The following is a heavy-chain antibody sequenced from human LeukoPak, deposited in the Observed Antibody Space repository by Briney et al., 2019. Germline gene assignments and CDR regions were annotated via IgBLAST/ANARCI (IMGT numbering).Heavy chain of an antibody. V-gene: IGHV3-23*01. D-gene: IGHD2-8*01. CDR3: AKILMVGKWFDP. Sequence: GGSLRLSCAASGFTFSSYAMSWVRQAPGKGLEWVSGSGSGGTIYYADSVKGRFTISRDNSKNTLYLQMNSLRAEDTAVYYCAKILMVGKWFDPWGQGTLVTVSS. CDR1: GFTFSSYA. CDR2: SGSGGTI. J-gene: IGHJ5*02.